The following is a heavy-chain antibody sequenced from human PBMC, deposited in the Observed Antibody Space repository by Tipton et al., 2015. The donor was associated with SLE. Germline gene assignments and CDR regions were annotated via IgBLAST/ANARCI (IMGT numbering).Heavy chain of an antibody. CDR3: AIYSGSYYGHWFDP. D-gene: IGHD1-26*01. CDR1: GGSISSYY. Sequence: TLSLTCTASGGSISSYYWSWIRQPPGKGLEWIGYIYYSGSTNYNPSLKSRVTISVDTSKNQFSLKLSSVTAADTAVCYCAIYSGSYYGHWFDPWGQGTLVTVSS. J-gene: IGHJ5*02. V-gene: IGHV4-59*01. CDR2: IYYSGST.